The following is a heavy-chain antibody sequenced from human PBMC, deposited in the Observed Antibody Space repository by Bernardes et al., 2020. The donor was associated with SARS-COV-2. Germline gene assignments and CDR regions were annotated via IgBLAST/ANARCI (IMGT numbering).Heavy chain of an antibody. D-gene: IGHD2-15*01. CDR3: ARGEDTLGPILLDS. CDR1: GDSLRNSF. CDR2: LSYSGRS. V-gene: IGHV4-59*08. Sequence: SETLTLTCGVSGDSLRNSFWSWIRQSPGRGLAWIGSLSYSGRSDYNPSLKSRVTISVDTSKNQFSLRLSSVTAADTAVYYCARGEDTLGPILLDSWGQGTLVTVSS. J-gene: IGHJ4*02.